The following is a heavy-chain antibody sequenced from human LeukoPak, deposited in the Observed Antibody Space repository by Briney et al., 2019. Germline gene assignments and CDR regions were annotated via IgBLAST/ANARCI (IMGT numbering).Heavy chain of an antibody. D-gene: IGHD4-17*01. J-gene: IGHJ4*02. CDR2: ISGSGGST. Sequence: GGSLRLSCAASGFTFSSYAMSWVRQAPGKGLEWVSAISGSGGSTYYADSVNGRFTISRDNSKNTLYLQMNSLRAEDTAVYYCANIPMYGDYDLDYWGQGTLVTVSS. CDR3: ANIPMYGDYDLDY. CDR1: GFTFSSYA. V-gene: IGHV3-23*01.